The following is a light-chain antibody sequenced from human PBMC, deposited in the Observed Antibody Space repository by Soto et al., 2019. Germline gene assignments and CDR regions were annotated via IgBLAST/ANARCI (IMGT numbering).Light chain of an antibody. CDR2: GAS. V-gene: IGKV3-15*01. J-gene: IGKJ4*01. Sequence: EIVMTQPPATLSVSPGERVTLSCRASQSVSSYLAWYQQKPGQAPRLLIYGASTGATGIPARFSGSGSGTEFILTISSLQSEDFAVYYCQQYSKWPLTFGGGTKVDIK. CDR1: QSVSSY. CDR3: QQYSKWPLT.